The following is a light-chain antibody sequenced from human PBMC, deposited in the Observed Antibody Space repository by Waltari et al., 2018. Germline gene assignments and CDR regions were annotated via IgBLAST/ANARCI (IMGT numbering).Light chain of an antibody. CDR2: DVS. J-gene: IGLJ2*01. Sequence: QSALTQPASVSGSPGQSITISCTGTSSDVGGYNYVSWYQQHPGKAPNLMIYDVSNRPAGVSNLFSGSKSGNTASLTISGLQAEDEADYYCSSYTSSSTLGVVFGGGTKLTVL. CDR3: SSYTSSSTLGVV. V-gene: IGLV2-14*03. CDR1: SSDVGGYNY.